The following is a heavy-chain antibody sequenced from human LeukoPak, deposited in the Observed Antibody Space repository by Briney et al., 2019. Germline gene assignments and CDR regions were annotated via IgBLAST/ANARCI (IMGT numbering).Heavy chain of an antibody. CDR2: VDPEDGET. CDR1: GYTFTDYY. Sequence: GASVKVSCKASGYTFTDYYMHWVQQAPGKGLEWMGRVDPEDGETIYAEKFQGRVTITADTSTDTAYMELSSLRSEDTAVYYCATSGGVVVPAADAFDIWGQGTMVTVSS. D-gene: IGHD2-2*01. J-gene: IGHJ3*02. CDR3: ATSGGVVVPAADAFDI. V-gene: IGHV1-69-2*01.